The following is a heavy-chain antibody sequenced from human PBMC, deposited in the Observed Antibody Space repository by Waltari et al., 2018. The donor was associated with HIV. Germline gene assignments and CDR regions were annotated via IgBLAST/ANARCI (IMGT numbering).Heavy chain of an antibody. CDR1: GYTFSTYD. CDR3: ARTRPGYSGYDQTFDY. V-gene: IGHV1-8*01. J-gene: IGHJ4*02. CDR2: MNPNSGNT. Sequence: QVQLVQSGAEVKKPGASVKVSCKASGYTFSTYDINWVRQATGQGLEWMGWMNPNSGNTGYAQKFQGRVTMTRNTSISTAYMELSSLRSEDTAVYYCARTRPGYSGYDQTFDYWGQGTLVTVSS. D-gene: IGHD5-12*01.